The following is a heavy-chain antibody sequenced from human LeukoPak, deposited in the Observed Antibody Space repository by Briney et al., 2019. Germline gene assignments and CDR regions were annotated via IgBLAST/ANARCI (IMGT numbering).Heavy chain of an antibody. V-gene: IGHV1-18*01. CDR3: SLGPFPPPGLNVGDRRGNALLNDY. Sequence: ASVKVSCKASGYTFTSYGISWVRQAPGQGLEWMGWISAYNGNTNYAQKLQGRVTMTTDTSTSTAYMELRSLRSDDTAVYYCSLGPFPPPGLNVGDRRGNALLNDYWGQGTLVTVSS. D-gene: IGHD3-10*02. J-gene: IGHJ4*02. CDR1: GYTFTSYG. CDR2: ISAYNGNT.